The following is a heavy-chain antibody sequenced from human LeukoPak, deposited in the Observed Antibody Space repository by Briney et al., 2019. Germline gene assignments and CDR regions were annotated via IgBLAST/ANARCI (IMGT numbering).Heavy chain of an antibody. CDR3: AATTVTAGFDP. J-gene: IGHJ5*02. CDR2: INHSGST. Sequence: PSETLSLTCAVYGGSFSGYYWSWIRQPPGKGLEWIGEINHSGSTNYNPSLKSRVTISVDTSKNQFSLKLSSVTAADTAVYYCAATTVTAGFDPWGQGTLVTVPS. D-gene: IGHD4-4*01. V-gene: IGHV4-34*01. CDR1: GGSFSGYY.